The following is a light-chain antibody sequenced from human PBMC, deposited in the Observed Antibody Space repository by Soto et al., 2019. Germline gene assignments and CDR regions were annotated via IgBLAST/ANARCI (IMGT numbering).Light chain of an antibody. Sequence: FRTKLPTVTPTPRERFIIPSSLGSSNIRSKFVFWYQQLPRTAPNLLIYNNIQRPSGVPDRFSGSKSCPSASLAISGLRSEYEGDYYRAARDDSLRALVFGGGSQLT. J-gene: IGLJ2*01. CDR1: SSNIRSKF. CDR3: AARDDSLRALV. CDR2: NNI. V-gene: IGLV1-47*02.